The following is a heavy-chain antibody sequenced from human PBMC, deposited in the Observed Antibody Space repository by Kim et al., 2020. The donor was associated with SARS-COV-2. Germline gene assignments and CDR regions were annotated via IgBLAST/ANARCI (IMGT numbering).Heavy chain of an antibody. J-gene: IGHJ1*01. CDR1: GYTLTELS. V-gene: IGHV1-24*01. D-gene: IGHD1-26*01. CDR2: IDPKDGET. Sequence: ASVKVSCKVSGYTLTELSINWVRQATGKGLEWMGWIDPKDGETIYAQKFQGRVTMTEDTSTDTAYMELSSLRSEDTAVYYCATDCIVGTLSADYFQHWG. CDR3: ATDCIVGTLSADYFQH.